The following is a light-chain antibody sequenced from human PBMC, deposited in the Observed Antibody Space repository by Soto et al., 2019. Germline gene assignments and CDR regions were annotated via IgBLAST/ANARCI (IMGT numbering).Light chain of an antibody. CDR3: QQRSNWPAMIT. CDR2: DAS. CDR1: QSVSSA. V-gene: IGKV3-11*01. Sequence: EIVLTQSPGTLSLSPGERATLSCRASQSVSSALAWYLQKPGQAPRLLIYDASTRAAGIPVRFSGSGSGTDFTLTINSLEPEDFAVYYCQQRSNWPAMITFGQGTRLEIK. J-gene: IGKJ5*01.